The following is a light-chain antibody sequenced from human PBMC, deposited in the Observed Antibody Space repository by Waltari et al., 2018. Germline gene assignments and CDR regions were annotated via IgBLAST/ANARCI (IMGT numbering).Light chain of an antibody. CDR2: AAS. CDR3: QQSYSTPWT. CDR1: QTITNY. Sequence: DIQMTQSPSSLSASVGDRVTITCRASQTITNYINWYQQKSGKAPKLLIYAASSLQSGVPSRFSGSGSGIDFTLTITSLQPEDFATYHCQQSYSTPWTFGQGTKVEIK. J-gene: IGKJ1*01. V-gene: IGKV1-39*01.